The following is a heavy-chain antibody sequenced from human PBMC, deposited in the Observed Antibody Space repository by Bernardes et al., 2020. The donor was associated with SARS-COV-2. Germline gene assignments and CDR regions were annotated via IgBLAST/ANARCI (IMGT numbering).Heavy chain of an antibody. CDR2: INHSGRT. Sequence: SETLSLTCAVYGGSFSGYYWSWIRQPPGKGLAWIGEINHSGRTHYNPSLKSRVTISVDTSKNQFSLKLSSVTAADTAVYYCARGPLDVNTIFGVVITDGYAFDIWGQGTMVTVSS. J-gene: IGHJ3*02. D-gene: IGHD3-3*01. CDR1: GGSFSGYY. V-gene: IGHV4-34*01. CDR3: ARGPLDVNTIFGVVITDGYAFDI.